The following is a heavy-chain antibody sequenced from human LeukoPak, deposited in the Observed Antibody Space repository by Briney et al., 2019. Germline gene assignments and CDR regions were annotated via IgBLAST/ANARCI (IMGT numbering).Heavy chain of an antibody. Sequence: SETLSLTCTVSGGSISSGSYYWSWIRRPAGKGLEWIGRIYTSGSTNYNPSLKSRVTMSVDTSKNQFSLKLSSVTAADTAVYYCARDLVQDAFDIWGQGTMVTVSS. J-gene: IGHJ3*02. CDR3: ARDLVQDAFDI. CDR1: GGSISSGSYY. V-gene: IGHV4-61*02. CDR2: IYTSGST. D-gene: IGHD2-8*02.